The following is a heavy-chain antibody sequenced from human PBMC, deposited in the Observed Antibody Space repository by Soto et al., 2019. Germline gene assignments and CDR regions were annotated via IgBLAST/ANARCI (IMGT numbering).Heavy chain of an antibody. CDR2: MFYSGLT. D-gene: IGHD2-15*01. Sequence: SETLSLTCSVSGYSVTSSDYYWAWSRQPPGKGLEWIGSMFYSGLTYYNPSLKSRVTLSVDTSKNQFSVRLNSVTAADTAVYYCAPLSVSLSGPYGIHVWGQGTTVTVSS. J-gene: IGHJ6*02. CDR1: GYSVTSSDYY. V-gene: IGHV4-39*01. CDR3: APLSVSLSGPYGIHV.